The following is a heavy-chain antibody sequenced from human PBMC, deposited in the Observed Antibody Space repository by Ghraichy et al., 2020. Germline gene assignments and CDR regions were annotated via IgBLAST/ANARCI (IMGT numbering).Heavy chain of an antibody. V-gene: IGHV3-7*01. J-gene: IGHJ5*02. CDR1: GFTFSSYW. CDR3: ARVHYGDYVDWFDP. Sequence: GESLNISCAASGFTFSSYWMSWVRQAPGKGLEWVANIKQDGSEKYYVDSVKGRFTISRDNAKNSLYLQMNSLRAEDTAVYYCARVHYGDYVDWFDPWGQGTLVTVSS. CDR2: IKQDGSEK. D-gene: IGHD4-17*01.